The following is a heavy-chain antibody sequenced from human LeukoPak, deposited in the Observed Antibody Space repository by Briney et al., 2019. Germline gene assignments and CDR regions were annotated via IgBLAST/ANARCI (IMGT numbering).Heavy chain of an antibody. Sequence: ASVKVSCKPSGYTCTGYGISWVRQAPGQGLEWMGWISPLDGKTNYAQKLQGRVTMTTDTSTSTAYMELRRLTSDDTAVYFCTRDASSSWYHYWGQGTPVTVSS. V-gene: IGHV1-18*01. D-gene: IGHD6-13*01. CDR1: GYTCTGYG. J-gene: IGHJ4*02. CDR3: TRDASSSWYHY. CDR2: ISPLDGKT.